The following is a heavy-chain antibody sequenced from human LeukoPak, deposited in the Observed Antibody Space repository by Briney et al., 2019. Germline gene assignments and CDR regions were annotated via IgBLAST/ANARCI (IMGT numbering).Heavy chain of an antibody. J-gene: IGHJ3*02. CDR2: IYYSGST. CDR3: ARGNASVVTAGHAFDI. D-gene: IGHD2-21*02. V-gene: IGHV4-59*01. CDR1: GGSISSYY. Sequence: SETLSLTCTVSGGSISSYYWSWIRQPPGKGLEWIGYIYYSGSTNYNPSLKSRVTISVDTSKNQFSLKLSSVTAADTAVYYCARGNASVVTAGHAFDIWGQGTMVTVSS.